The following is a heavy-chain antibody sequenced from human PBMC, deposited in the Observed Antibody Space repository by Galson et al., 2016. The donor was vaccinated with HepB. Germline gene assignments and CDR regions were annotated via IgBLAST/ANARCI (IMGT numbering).Heavy chain of an antibody. V-gene: IGHV3-9*01. CDR2: ISGNSDTT. CDR3: AKDIVPTTPLGNYVMDD. CDR1: GFTFDDYA. J-gene: IGHJ6*02. Sequence: SLRLSCAGSGFTFDDYAMHWVRLAPGKGLEWVSGISGNSDTTAYADSVKGRFTISRDNAKNTLFLQMNSLRVEDTAFYYCAKDIVPTTPLGNYVMDDWGQGTTVTVSS. D-gene: IGHD5-12*01.